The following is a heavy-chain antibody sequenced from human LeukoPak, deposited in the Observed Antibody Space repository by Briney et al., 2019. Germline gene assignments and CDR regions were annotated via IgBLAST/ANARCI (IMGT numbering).Heavy chain of an antibody. CDR3: ARDSVYGMDV. CDR1: GFTFSSYE. J-gene: IGHJ6*02. CDR2: ISSSSNTI. Sequence: PGGSLRLSCAAFGFTFSSYEMEWVRQAPGKGLEWVSYISSSSNTIYNADSVKGRFTISRDNAKNSLYLQMSSLRAEDTAVYYCARDSVYGMDVWGQGTTVTVSS. V-gene: IGHV3-48*03.